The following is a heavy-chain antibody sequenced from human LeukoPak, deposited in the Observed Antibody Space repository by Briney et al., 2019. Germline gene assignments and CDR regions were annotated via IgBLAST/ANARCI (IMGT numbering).Heavy chain of an antibody. CDR1: GYTFTGYF. J-gene: IGHJ5*02. D-gene: IGHD3-9*01. CDR3: ARLSRYFDWTYNWFDP. CDR2: INPDSGDT. V-gene: IGHV1-2*02. Sequence: ASVKVSCKASGYTFTGYFIHWVRQAPGQGLEWMGWINPDSGDTRYEQNFQGRVTMTRDTSINTAYMELSRLRSDDTAVYYCARLSRYFDWTYNWFDPWGQGTLVTVSS.